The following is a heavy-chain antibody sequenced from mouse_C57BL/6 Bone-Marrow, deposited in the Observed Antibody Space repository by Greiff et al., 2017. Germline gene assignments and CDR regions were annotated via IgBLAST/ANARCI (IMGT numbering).Heavy chain of an antibody. CDR1: GYTFTSYW. J-gene: IGHJ4*01. CDR2: INPSSGYT. D-gene: IGHD1-1*01. V-gene: IGHV1-7*01. CDR3: ARHLYYYGSSPYYYAMDY. Sequence: VQLQQSGAELAKPGASVKLSCKASGYTFTSYWMHWVKQRPGQGLEWIGYINPSSGYTKYNQKFKDKATLTADKSSSTAYMQLSSLTYEDSAVYYCARHLYYYGSSPYYYAMDYWGQGTSVTVSS.